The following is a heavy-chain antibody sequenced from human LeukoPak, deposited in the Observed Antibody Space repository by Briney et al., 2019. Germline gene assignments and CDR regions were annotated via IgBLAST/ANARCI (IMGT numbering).Heavy chain of an antibody. Sequence: SETLSLTCTVSGGSISSGGYYWSWIRQPPGKGLEWIGEINHSGSTNYNPSLKSRVTISVDTSKNQFSLKLSSVTAADTAVYYCARGGDAAAVPKPYAYYFDYWGQGTLVTVSS. V-gene: IGHV4-39*07. CDR2: INHSGST. CDR3: ARGGDAAAVPKPYAYYFDY. CDR1: GGSISSGGYY. D-gene: IGHD6-13*01. J-gene: IGHJ4*02.